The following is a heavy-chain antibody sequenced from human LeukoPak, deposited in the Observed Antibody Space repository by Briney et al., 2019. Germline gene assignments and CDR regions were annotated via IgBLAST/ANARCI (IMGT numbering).Heavy chain of an antibody. Sequence: GGSLRLSCAASGFTFSSYSMNWVRQAPGKGLEWVSYISSSSSTIYYADSVKGRFTISRDNAKNSLCLQMNSLRAEDTAVYYCARIGVGIAEDYWGQGTLVTVSS. V-gene: IGHV3-48*04. D-gene: IGHD6-13*01. CDR1: GFTFSSYS. CDR3: ARIGVGIAEDY. J-gene: IGHJ4*02. CDR2: ISSSSSTI.